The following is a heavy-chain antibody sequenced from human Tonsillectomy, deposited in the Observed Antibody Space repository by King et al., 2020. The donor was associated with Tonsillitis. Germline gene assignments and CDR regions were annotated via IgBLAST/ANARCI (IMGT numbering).Heavy chain of an antibody. D-gene: IGHD6-6*01. J-gene: IGHJ4*02. CDR2: INSDGSST. CDR3: ESEMGSSSSTDY. V-gene: IGHV3-74*02. Sequence: QLVQSGGGLVQPGGSLRLSCAASGFTFSSYWMHWVRQAPGKGLVWVSRINSDGSSTSYADSVKGRFTISRDNAKNTLYLQMNILRDEDTDVYDCESEMGSSSSTDYWGEGTLVTLSS. CDR1: GFTFSSYW.